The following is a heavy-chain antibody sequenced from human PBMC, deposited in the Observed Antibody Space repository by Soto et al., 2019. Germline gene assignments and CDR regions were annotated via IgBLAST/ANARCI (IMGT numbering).Heavy chain of an antibody. CDR1: GYSFTSYW. V-gene: IGHV5-51*01. CDR2: IYPGDSDT. D-gene: IGHD3-3*01. Sequence: PGESLKISCKGSGYSFTSYWIGWVRQMPGKGLEWVGIIYPGDSDTRYSPSFQGQVTISADKSISTAYLQWSSLKASDTAMYYCARGYYDFWSGYSTGYGMDVWGQGTTVTVSS. J-gene: IGHJ6*02. CDR3: ARGYYDFWSGYSTGYGMDV.